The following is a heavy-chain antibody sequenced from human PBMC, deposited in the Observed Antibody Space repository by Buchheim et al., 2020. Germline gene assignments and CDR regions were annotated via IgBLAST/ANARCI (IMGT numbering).Heavy chain of an antibody. D-gene: IGHD5-24*01. V-gene: IGHV3-7*01. CDR2: IKQDGSNQ. J-gene: IGHJ4*02. Sequence: EVQLVESGGGLVQPGGSLRLSCAASGFTFSSHWMTWVRQAPGKGLEWVANIKQDGSNQYYVDSVKGRFSISRDNAKNSLYLQMNSLSVEDTAVYYCARMATFDYWGQGTL. CDR1: GFTFSSHW. CDR3: ARMATFDY.